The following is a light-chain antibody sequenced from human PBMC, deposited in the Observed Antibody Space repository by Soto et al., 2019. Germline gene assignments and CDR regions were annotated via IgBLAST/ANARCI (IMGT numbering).Light chain of an antibody. CDR2: ATS. CDR3: QQYNNWPPWT. Sequence: EVVMTQSPATLSVSPGERATLSCRASQSVSTNLAWYQQRPGQAPRLLIYATSSSATGVPDRFSGSGSGTDFALTISSLQSEDFAVYYCQQYNNWPPWTVGQGTKVDIK. J-gene: IGKJ1*01. V-gene: IGKV3D-15*01. CDR1: QSVSTN.